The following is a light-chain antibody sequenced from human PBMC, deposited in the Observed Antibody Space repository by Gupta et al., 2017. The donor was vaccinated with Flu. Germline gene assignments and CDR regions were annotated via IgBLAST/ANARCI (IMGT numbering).Light chain of an antibody. CDR2: AAY. Sequence: PSSMSASIGDRVTITCRASQSISSYLNWYQQKPGKAPKLLIYAAYSLQSGVPSTFSGGGSGTDFNLTISRLQPEDFATYHCQQRFSTPWTFGQGTKVVMK. CDR3: QQRFSTPWT. CDR1: QSISSY. J-gene: IGKJ1*01. V-gene: IGKV1-39*01.